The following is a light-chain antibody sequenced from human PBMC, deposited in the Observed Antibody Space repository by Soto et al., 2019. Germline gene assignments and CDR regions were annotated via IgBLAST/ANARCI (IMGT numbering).Light chain of an antibody. CDR1: QGISSY. V-gene: IGKV1-8*01. CDR2: AAS. CDR3: QQYYTYHQT. J-gene: IGKJ2*01. Sequence: AIRMTQSPSSFSASTGDRVTITCRASQGISSYLAWYQQKPGKAPKLLVYAASTLQYGVPSRFSGSGSGTDFTLTISCLQSEDFVNYFCQQYYTYHQTFGQGTKLEIK.